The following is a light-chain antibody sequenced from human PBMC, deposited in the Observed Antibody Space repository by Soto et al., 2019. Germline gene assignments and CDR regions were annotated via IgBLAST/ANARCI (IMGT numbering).Light chain of an antibody. CDR2: SDN. CDR1: KSNIGDNS. V-gene: IGLV1-44*01. J-gene: IGLJ3*02. CDR3: AAWDDSLNGLL. Sequence: QSVLTQPPSASGTPGQVFTISCSGSKSNIGDNSVNWYQQLPGTAPKLLIYSDNRRPSGVPDRFSGSKSGTSASLAISGLQSEDEAEYYCAAWDDSLNGLLFGGGTKLTVL.